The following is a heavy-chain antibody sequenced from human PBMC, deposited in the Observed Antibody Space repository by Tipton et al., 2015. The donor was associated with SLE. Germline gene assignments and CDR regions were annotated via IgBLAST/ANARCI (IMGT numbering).Heavy chain of an antibody. CDR3: AKGVGSWSGSYGWFDP. CDR2: IRYDGSNK. Sequence: SLRLSCAASGFTFSSYGMHWVRQAPGKGLEWVAFIRYDGSNKYYADSVKGRFTISRDNSKNTLYLQMNSLRAEDTAVYYCAKGVGSWSGSYGWFDPWGQGTLVTVSS. V-gene: IGHV3-30*02. CDR1: GFTFSSYG. D-gene: IGHD1-26*01. J-gene: IGHJ5*02.